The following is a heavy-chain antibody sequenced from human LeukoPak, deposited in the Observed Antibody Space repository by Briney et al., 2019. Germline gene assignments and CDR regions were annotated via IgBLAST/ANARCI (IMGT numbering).Heavy chain of an antibody. D-gene: IGHD4-23*01. J-gene: IGHJ4*02. V-gene: IGHV1-69*06. Sequence: SVKVSCKASGGTFSSYAISWVRQAPGQGLEWMGGIIPIFGTANYAQKFQGRVTITVDKSTSTAYMELSSLRSEDTAVYYCVKDVNRGGYSWRFDSWGQGTLVIVSS. CDR3: VKDVNRGGYSWRFDS. CDR1: GGTFSSYA. CDR2: IIPIFGTA.